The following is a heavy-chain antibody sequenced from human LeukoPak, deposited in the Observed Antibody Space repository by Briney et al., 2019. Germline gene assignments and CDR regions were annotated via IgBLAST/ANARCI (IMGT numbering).Heavy chain of an antibody. CDR3: AKGPAGHYYGSGSYYNGFDY. D-gene: IGHD3-10*01. V-gene: IGHV3-23*01. CDR1: GFTFSSYA. Sequence: GGSLRLSCAASGFTFSSYAMSWVRQAPGKGLEWVPAISGSGGSTYYADSVKGRFTISRDNSKNTLYLQMNSLRAEDTAVYYCAKGPAGHYYGSGSYYNGFDYWGQGTLVTVSS. J-gene: IGHJ4*02. CDR2: ISGSGGST.